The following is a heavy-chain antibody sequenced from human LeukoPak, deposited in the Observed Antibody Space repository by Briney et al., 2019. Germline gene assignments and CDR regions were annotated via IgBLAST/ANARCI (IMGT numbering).Heavy chain of an antibody. CDR1: GGTFSSYA. CDR3: ARDHTWIPDSPYYYYGMDV. D-gene: IGHD5-18*01. CDR2: IIPIFGTA. Sequence: GASVKVSCKASGGTFSSYAISWVRQAPGQGLEWMGGIIPIFGTANYAQKFQGRVTITADESTSTAYMELSSLRSEDTAVYYCARDHTWIPDSPYYYYGMDVWGQGTTVTVSS. J-gene: IGHJ6*02. V-gene: IGHV1-69*13.